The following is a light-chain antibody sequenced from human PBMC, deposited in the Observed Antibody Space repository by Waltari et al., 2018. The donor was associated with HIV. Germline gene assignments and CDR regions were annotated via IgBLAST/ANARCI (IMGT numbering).Light chain of an antibody. CDR1: QSGGGD. CDR2: GAT. Sequence: ETVMTQSPDILSVSPGERPTLSCRASQSGGGDVAWYQQKPGQAPRLPIYGATSRATGIAAMFSASGSGTEFILTISSLQSEDLAVYFCQQYKHWPLTFGGGTRVVIE. J-gene: IGKJ4*01. CDR3: QQYKHWPLT. V-gene: IGKV3-15*01.